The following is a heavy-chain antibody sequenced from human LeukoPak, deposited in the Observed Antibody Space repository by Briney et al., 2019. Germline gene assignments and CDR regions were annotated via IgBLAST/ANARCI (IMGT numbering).Heavy chain of an antibody. CDR3: ARDPPGSGVNFDQ. D-gene: IGHD3-10*01. J-gene: IGHJ4*02. CDR1: GGSISSYY. Sequence: SETLSLTCTVSGGSISSYYWSWIRQPPGKGLEWIGYIYYSGSTNYNPSLKSRVTISVDKSNNQFSLKLSSVTAADTAVYYCARDPPGSGVNFDQWGQGTLVTVSS. V-gene: IGHV4-59*12. CDR2: IYYSGST.